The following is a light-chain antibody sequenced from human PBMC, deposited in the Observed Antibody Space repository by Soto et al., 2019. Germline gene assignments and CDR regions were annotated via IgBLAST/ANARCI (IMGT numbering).Light chain of an antibody. CDR1: SGHSSYA. V-gene: IGLV4-69*01. CDR2: LNSDGSH. J-gene: IGLJ3*02. Sequence: QLVLTQSPSASASLGASVKLTCTRSSGHSSYAIAWHQQQPEKGPRYLMKLNSDGSHSKGDGIPDRFSGSSSGAERYLTISGLQSEDEADDYCQTWGTGIQGVFGGGTKLTVL. CDR3: QTWGTGIQGV.